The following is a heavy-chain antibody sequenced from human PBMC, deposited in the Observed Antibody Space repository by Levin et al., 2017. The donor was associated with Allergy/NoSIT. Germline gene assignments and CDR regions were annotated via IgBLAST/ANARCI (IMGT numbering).Heavy chain of an antibody. CDR3: ARDTRFSSGYYFDY. CDR2: IYYTGST. D-gene: IGHD6-19*01. J-gene: IGHJ4*02. V-gene: IGHV4-59*01. Sequence: SQTLSLTCTVSRGSLSTYYWAWIRQPPGKGQEWIGDIYYTGSTRYNPSLKSRVTISLDTSKNQFSLKLTSVTAADTAVYYCARDTRFSSGYYFDYWGQGTLVTVSS. CDR1: RGSLSTYY.